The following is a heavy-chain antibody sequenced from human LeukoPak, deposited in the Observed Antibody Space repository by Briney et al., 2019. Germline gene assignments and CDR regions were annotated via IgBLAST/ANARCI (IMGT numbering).Heavy chain of an antibody. Sequence: GGSLRLSCAASGFTFDDYGMSWVRQAPGKGVEWVSGINWNGGSTGYADSVKGRFTISGDNAKNSLYLQMNSLRAEDTALYYCARDVLRYYDSSERAFDIWGQGTMVTVSS. J-gene: IGHJ3*02. D-gene: IGHD3-22*01. V-gene: IGHV3-20*04. CDR2: INWNGGST. CDR1: GFTFDDYG. CDR3: ARDVLRYYDSSERAFDI.